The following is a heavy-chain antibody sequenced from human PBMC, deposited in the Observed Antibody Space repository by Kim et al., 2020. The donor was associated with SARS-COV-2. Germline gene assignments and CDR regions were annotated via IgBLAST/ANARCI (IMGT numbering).Heavy chain of an antibody. V-gene: IGHV3-23*01. J-gene: IGHJ4*02. D-gene: IGHD6-19*01. Sequence: YCTGSGKGRFTISRDNSKNTLYLQMNSLRTEDTAVYYCALNSGIAVAGGNYWGQGTLVTVSS. CDR3: ALNSGIAVAGGNY.